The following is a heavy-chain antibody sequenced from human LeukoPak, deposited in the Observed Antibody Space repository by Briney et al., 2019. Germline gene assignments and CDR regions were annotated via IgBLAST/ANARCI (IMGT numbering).Heavy chain of an antibody. D-gene: IGHD3-3*01. Sequence: ASVKVSCKASGYTFTSYGISWVRQAPGQGLEWMGWISAYNGNTNYAQKLQGRVTMTTDTSTSTAYMELRSLRSDDTAVYYCARHPYYDFWSGYYPEGKYYYYYGMDVWGQGTTVTVSS. CDR2: ISAYNGNT. J-gene: IGHJ6*02. CDR3: ARHPYYDFWSGYYPEGKYYYYYGMDV. V-gene: IGHV1-18*01. CDR1: GYTFTSYG.